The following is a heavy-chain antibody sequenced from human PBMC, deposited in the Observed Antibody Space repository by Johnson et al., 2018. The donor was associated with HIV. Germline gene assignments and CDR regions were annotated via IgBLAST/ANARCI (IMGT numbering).Heavy chain of an antibody. J-gene: IGHJ3*01. Sequence: QVQLVESGGGLVKPGGSLRLSCAASGFSFSDYDLNWIRQAPGKGLEWISYISGIGSTIYYADSVKDRFTISRDNSKNTLYLQMNSLRAEDTAVYYCAKSGLFVLVVYAPDVFDVWGQGTMVTVSS. CDR1: GFSFSDYD. CDR3: AKSGLFVLVVYAPDVFDV. CDR2: ISGIGSTI. V-gene: IGHV3-11*04. D-gene: IGHD2-8*02.